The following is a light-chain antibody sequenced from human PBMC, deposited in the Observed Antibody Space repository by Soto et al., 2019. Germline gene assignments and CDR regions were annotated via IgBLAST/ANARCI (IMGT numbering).Light chain of an antibody. Sequence: EIVMTQSPATLSVSPGERVTLSCRASQSVTSNYLAWYQQKPGQSPRLLIFGASIRDTGLPDRFSGGGSGRDFTLTISRLEPEDSAVYYCHQYGISPGTFGQGTKVDIK. V-gene: IGKV3-20*01. CDR2: GAS. CDR3: HQYGISPGT. J-gene: IGKJ1*01. CDR1: QSVTSNY.